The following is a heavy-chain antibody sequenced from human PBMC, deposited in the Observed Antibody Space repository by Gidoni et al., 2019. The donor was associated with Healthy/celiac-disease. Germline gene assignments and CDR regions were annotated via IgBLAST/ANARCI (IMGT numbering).Heavy chain of an antibody. Sequence: EVQLVESGGGLVKPGGSLRLSCAASGFSFRNAWLSWVRQAPGKGLEWVGRIKSKTDGGTTDYAAPVKGRFTISRDDSKNTLYLQMNSLKTEDTAVYYCTTDVGRQTGYYGGNFDYWGQGTLVTVSS. V-gene: IGHV3-15*01. CDR2: IKSKTDGGTT. CDR3: TTDVGRQTGYYGGNFDY. D-gene: IGHD3-9*01. J-gene: IGHJ4*02. CDR1: GFSFRNAW.